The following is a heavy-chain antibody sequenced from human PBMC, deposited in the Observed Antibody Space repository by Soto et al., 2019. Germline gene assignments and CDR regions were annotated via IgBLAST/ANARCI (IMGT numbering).Heavy chain of an antibody. J-gene: IGHJ4*01. CDR2: MSYDGYNS. Sequence: GGSLRLSCLPSGFTFSDYAVHWVRLAPSKGLEWVAMMSYDGYNSYSADSVKGRFTISRDNSQNTLFLQKDRLRPDDTAIYYCARDGAFSYGVDYYFDYWGHGTLVTVSS. V-gene: IGHV3-30-3*01. CDR3: ARDGAFSYGVDYYFDY. CDR1: GFTFSDYA. D-gene: IGHD3-3*01.